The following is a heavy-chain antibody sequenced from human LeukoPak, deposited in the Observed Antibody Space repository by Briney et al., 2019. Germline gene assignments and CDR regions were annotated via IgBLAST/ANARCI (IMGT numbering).Heavy chain of an antibody. V-gene: IGHV1-69*02. CDR3: ARGGRDGYNHGAFDI. CDR1: GGTFSSYT. Sequence: SVKVSCKASGGTFSSYTISWVRQAPGQGLEWMGRIIPILGIANYAQKFQGRVTITADKSTSTAYMELSSLRSEDTAVYYCARGGRDGYNHGAFDIWGQGTIVTVSS. J-gene: IGHJ3*02. D-gene: IGHD5-24*01. CDR2: IIPILGIA.